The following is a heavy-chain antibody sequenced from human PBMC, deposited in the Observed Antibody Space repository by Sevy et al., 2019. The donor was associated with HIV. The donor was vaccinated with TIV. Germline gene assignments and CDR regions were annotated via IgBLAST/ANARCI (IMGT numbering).Heavy chain of an antibody. V-gene: IGHV3-30*02. CDR1: GFTFSTYG. CDR3: AKDPRPSHRITTFGGVDYFEY. J-gene: IGHJ4*02. D-gene: IGHD3-3*01. Sequence: GGSLRLSCAASGFTFSTYGMHWVRQAPGKGLEWVAFIRYDESEQYCADSVKGRCTISRDNSKSTLYLRLGSLRDEDTVVYYCAKDPRPSHRITTFGGVDYFEYWGQGTLVTVSS. CDR2: IRYDESEQ.